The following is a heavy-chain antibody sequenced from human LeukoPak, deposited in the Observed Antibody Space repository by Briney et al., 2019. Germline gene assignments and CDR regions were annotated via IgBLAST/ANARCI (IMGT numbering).Heavy chain of an antibody. D-gene: IGHD5-12*01. CDR2: IHYSGST. Sequence: SETLSLTCTVSGGSISSYYWSWIRQPPGRGLEWIGYIHYSGSTHYNPSLKSRVTISVDTSKNQVSLKLRSMTAADTAVYYCARTTEGYAGGPGYSYYYYMDVWGKGTTVTISS. V-gene: IGHV4-59*01. CDR1: GGSISSYY. CDR3: ARTTEGYAGGPGYSYYYYMDV. J-gene: IGHJ6*03.